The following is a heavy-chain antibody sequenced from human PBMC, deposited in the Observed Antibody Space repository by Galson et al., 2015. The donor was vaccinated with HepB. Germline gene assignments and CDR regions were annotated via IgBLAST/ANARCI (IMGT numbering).Heavy chain of an antibody. D-gene: IGHD6-19*01. V-gene: IGHV3-23*01. CDR3: AKCGVLSSGWCNYFDP. J-gene: IGHJ5*02. CDR1: GFTFSSYG. CDR2: VMSGSGGA. Sequence: SLRLSCAASGFTFSSYGMIWVRQAPGKGLEWVSAVMSGSGGAFYADSVKGRFTISRDNSKNTLSLQMNSLGAEDTAVYYCAKCGVLSSGWCNYFDPGGQGTLVTVSS.